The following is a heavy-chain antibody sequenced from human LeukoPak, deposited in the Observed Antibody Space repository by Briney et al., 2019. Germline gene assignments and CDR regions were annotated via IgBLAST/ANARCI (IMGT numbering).Heavy chain of an antibody. CDR3: ARVDGDGYNIPDY. CDR1: GESFSTYY. CDR2: INHSVNT. D-gene: IGHD5-24*01. V-gene: IGHV4-34*01. Sequence: PSETLSLACAVYGESFSTYYWSWIRQPPGKGLEWIGEINHSVNTNYNPSLKSRVTISVDTSKNQFSLKLGSVTAADTAVYYCARVDGDGYNIPDYWSQGTLVTVSS. J-gene: IGHJ4*02.